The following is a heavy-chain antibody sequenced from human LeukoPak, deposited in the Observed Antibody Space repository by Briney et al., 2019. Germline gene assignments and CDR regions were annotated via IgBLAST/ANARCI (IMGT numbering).Heavy chain of an antibody. J-gene: IGHJ4*02. CDR2: INPSGGST. CDR1: GYTFTSYY. Sequence: ASVKVSCKASGYTFTSYYMHWVRQAPGQGLEWMGIINPSGGSTSYAQKFQGRVTMTRDTSTSTVYMELSSLRSEDTAVYYCAREAIALYGSGSYDYWGQGTLVTVSS. D-gene: IGHD3-10*01. V-gene: IGHV1-46*01. CDR3: AREAIALYGSGSYDY.